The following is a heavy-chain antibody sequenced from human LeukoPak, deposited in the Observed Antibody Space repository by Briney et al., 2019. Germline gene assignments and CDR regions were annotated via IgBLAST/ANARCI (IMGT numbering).Heavy chain of an antibody. V-gene: IGHV1-2*02. CDR3: ASLSGGEAEVRYGGSYYEDY. D-gene: IGHD1-26*01. Sequence: GASVKVSCKASGYTFTGYYMHWVRQAPGQGLEWMGWINPNSGGTNYAQKFQGRVTMTRDTSISTAYMELSRLSSDDTAVYYCASLSGGEAEVRYGGSYYEDYWGQGTLVTVSS. J-gene: IGHJ4*02. CDR2: INPNSGGT. CDR1: GYTFTGYY.